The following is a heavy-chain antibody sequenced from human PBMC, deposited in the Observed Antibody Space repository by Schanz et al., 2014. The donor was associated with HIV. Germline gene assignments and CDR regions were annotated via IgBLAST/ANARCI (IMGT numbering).Heavy chain of an antibody. D-gene: IGHD3-16*01. CDR3: ARALGRFRLYHLDY. V-gene: IGHV3-33*08. CDR1: GFNFNNYA. Sequence: VQLLESGGGLEQPGGSLRLSCAASGFNFNNYAMTWVRQAPGKGLEWVADIWHDGSNKNYADSVKGRFTISRDNSRNTVYLQMDSLRVEDTAVYFCARALGRFRLYHLDYWGQGTLVTVSS. J-gene: IGHJ4*02. CDR2: IWHDGSNK.